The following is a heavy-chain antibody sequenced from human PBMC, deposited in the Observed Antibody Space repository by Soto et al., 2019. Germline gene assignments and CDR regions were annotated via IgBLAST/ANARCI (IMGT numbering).Heavy chain of an antibody. CDR3: AHRVLRTVFGLVTTTAIYFDF. CDR1: GFSLTTSGVG. Sequence: QITLNESGPTQVKPRQTLTLTCTFSGFSLTTSGVGVGWIRQSPGKAPEWLALIYWDDDKRYSPSLKSRLTLTKYTSKNQVVLTMADLDPADTATYYCAHRVLRTVFGLVTTTAIYFDFWGQGTPVAVSS. J-gene: IGHJ4*02. CDR2: IYWDDDK. D-gene: IGHD3-3*01. V-gene: IGHV2-5*02.